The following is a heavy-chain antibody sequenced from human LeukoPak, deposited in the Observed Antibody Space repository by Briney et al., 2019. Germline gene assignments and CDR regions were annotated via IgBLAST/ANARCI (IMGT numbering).Heavy chain of an antibody. J-gene: IGHJ4*02. CDR3: AYTTSRRKIFDY. D-gene: IGHD2-2*02. CDR1: GGSFSDYF. CDR2: INYSGST. V-gene: IGHV4-34*01. Sequence: PSETLSLTCAVHGGSFSDYFWTWIRQPPGMGLEWIGEINYSGSTNYNPSLKSRVSISVDTSKKQLSLKLTSVTAADAAVYYCAYTTSRRKIFDYWGQGTLVTVSS.